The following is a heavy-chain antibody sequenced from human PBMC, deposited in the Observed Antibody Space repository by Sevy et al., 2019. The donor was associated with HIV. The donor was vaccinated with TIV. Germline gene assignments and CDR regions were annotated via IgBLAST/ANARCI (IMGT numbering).Heavy chain of an antibody. CDR3: ARGGYYGYSGLDY. V-gene: IGHV3-7*01. Sequence: GGSLRLSCAASGFTTGFTFSDYSMAWVRQAPGKGLEWVANIKEDGTEIYYLDSLKGRFTISRDNAKNLLYLQMNSLRAEDTAVYYCARGGYYGYSGLDYWGQGTLVTVSS. J-gene: IGHJ4*02. CDR2: IKEDGTEI. CDR1: GFTTGFTFSDYS. D-gene: IGHD3-10*01.